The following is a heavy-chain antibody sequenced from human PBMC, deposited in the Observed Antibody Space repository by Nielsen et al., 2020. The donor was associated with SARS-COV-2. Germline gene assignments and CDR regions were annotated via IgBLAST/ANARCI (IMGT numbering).Heavy chain of an antibody. CDR1: GFTFSDYY. J-gene: IGHJ4*02. Sequence: GGSLRLSCAASGFTFSDYYMSWIRQAPGKGLEWVSYISSSSSYTNYADSVKGRFTISRDNAKNSLYLQMNSLRAEDTAVYYCTTYTVTSGYWGQGTLVTVSS. D-gene: IGHD4-17*01. V-gene: IGHV3-11*03. CDR3: TTYTVTSGY. CDR2: ISSSSSYT.